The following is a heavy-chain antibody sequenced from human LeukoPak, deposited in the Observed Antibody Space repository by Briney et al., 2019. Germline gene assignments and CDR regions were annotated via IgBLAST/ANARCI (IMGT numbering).Heavy chain of an antibody. Sequence: KFQGRVTITRDTSASTAYMELSSLRSEDTAVYYCARGSSGWSYYFDYWGQGTLVTVSS. D-gene: IGHD6-19*01. CDR3: ARGSSGWSYYFDY. J-gene: IGHJ4*02. V-gene: IGHV1-3*01.